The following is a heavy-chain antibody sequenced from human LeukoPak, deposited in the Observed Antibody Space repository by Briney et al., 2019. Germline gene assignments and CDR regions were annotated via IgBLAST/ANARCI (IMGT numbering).Heavy chain of an antibody. Sequence: ASVKVSCKASGYTFTSYDFNWVRQATGQRPEWTGWMSPNSGDTGYAQKFQDRVTMTRNTSISTAYMELSSPRSDDTAVYYCAMPNTKFSGWANFNYWGQGTLVTVSS. V-gene: IGHV1-8*01. CDR3: AMPNTKFSGWANFNY. CDR1: GYTFTSYD. CDR2: MSPNSGDT. J-gene: IGHJ4*02. D-gene: IGHD6-19*01.